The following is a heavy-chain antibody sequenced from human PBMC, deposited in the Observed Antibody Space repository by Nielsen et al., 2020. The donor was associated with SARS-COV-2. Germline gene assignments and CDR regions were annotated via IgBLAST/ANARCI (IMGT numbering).Heavy chain of an antibody. CDR2: IYHTGST. D-gene: IGHD1-14*01. Sequence: SETLSLTCTVSGGSIKTASYYWSWIRQHPQWGLEWVGYIYHTGSTYYNAALESRVTISADISKNQFSLDLTSLTAADTAIYYCARGIRPRHVFDVWGQGTMVTVSS. CDR3: ARGIRPRHVFDV. CDR1: GGSIKTASYY. V-gene: IGHV4-31*03. J-gene: IGHJ3*01.